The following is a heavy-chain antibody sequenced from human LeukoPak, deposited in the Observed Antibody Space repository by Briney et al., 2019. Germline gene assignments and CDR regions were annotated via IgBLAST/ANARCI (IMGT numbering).Heavy chain of an antibody. CDR2: IKQDGSES. Sequence: PGGSLRLSCAASGFTFSSYWMSWVRQAPGKGLEWVANIKQDGSESYYVDSVKGRFTFSRDNAKNSLYLQINSLRAEDTAVYYCARGEGYGGIYGMDVWGQGTTVTVSS. J-gene: IGHJ6*02. D-gene: IGHD4-23*01. CDR3: ARGEGYGGIYGMDV. V-gene: IGHV3-7*01. CDR1: GFTFSSYW.